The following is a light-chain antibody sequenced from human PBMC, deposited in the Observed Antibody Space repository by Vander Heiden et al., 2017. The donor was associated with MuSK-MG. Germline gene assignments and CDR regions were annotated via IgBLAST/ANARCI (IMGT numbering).Light chain of an antibody. CDR1: KSISNF. CDR3: QQSNRNPRT. CDR2: AAS. Sequence: DIQMTQSPSSLSATIGDSVTITCRASKSISNFLNWYQQKPGKAPQLLISAASGLQSGVPSRFSASGSGTDFTLTISSLQPEDFATYFCQQSNRNPRTFGQGTKVEIK. V-gene: IGKV1-39*01. J-gene: IGKJ1*01.